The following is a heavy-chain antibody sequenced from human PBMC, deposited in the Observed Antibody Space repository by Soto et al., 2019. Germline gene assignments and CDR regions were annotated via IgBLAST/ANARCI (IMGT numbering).Heavy chain of an antibody. V-gene: IGHV4-34*01. CDR3: ARGKFPPKGGVWTAVGYGMDV. J-gene: IGHJ6*02. Sequence: QVQLQQWGAGLLKPSETLSLTCAVYGGSLSGYYWSWIRQPPGKGLEWIGEINHSGSTNYNPSLKSRVTISVDTSKNQFSLKLSSVTAADTAVYYCARGKFPPKGGVWTAVGYGMDVWGQGTTVTVSS. CDR1: GGSLSGYY. D-gene: IGHD2-8*02. CDR2: INHSGST.